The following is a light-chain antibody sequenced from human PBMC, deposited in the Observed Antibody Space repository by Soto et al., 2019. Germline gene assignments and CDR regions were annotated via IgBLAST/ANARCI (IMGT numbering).Light chain of an antibody. CDR2: SVS. J-gene: IGLJ1*01. CDR1: SSDIGAYAS. V-gene: IGLV2-14*03. Sequence: QSVLTQPASVSGSPGQSINISCTGTSSDIGAYASVSWYQQHPDKDHKLIIYSVSHRSSGVSDRFSGSKSGNTASLTISGLHTSDEADYYCSSSTSSSTYVFGTGTKLTVL. CDR3: SSSTSSSTYV.